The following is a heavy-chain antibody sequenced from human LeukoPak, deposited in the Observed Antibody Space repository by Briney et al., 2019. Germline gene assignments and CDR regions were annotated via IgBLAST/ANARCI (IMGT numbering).Heavy chain of an antibody. D-gene: IGHD2-15*01. CDR3: ARESGVAATEPFDY. CDR2: ISHTSSYI. CDR1: GFIFSTYS. V-gene: IGHV3-21*01. Sequence: GGSLRLSCAASGFIFSTYSMNWVRQAPGKGLEWASSISHTSSYIFYSDSVRGRFTVSRDNAKNSLYLQMNSLRAEDTAVYYCARESGVAATEPFDYWGQGTLVTVSS. J-gene: IGHJ4*02.